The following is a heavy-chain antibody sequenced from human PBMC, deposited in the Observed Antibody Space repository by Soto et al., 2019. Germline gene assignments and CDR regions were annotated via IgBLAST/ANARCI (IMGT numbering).Heavy chain of an antibody. D-gene: IGHD1-26*01. J-gene: IGHJ4*02. V-gene: IGHV3-30*18. CDR2: ISYDGSNK. CDR1: GFTFSSYG. CDR3: AKDLARLVGALDY. Sequence: QVQLVESGGGVVQPGRSLRLSCAASGFTFSSYGMHWVRQAPGKGLEWVAVISYDGSNKYYADSVKGRFTISRDNSKNTLYLQMNSLRAEDTAVYYCAKDLARLVGALDYWGKGTLVTVSS.